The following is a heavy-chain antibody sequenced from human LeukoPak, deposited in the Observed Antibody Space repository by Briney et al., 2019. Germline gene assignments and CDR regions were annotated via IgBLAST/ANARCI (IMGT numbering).Heavy chain of an antibody. CDR3: ARGVYGSSWYY. J-gene: IGHJ4*02. D-gene: IGHD6-13*01. Sequence: SETLSLTCTVSGYSISSGYYWGWIRQPPGKGLEWIGSIYHSGSTYYNPSLKSRVTISVDTSKNQFSLKLSSVTAADTAVYYCARGVYGSSWYYWGQGTLVTVSS. V-gene: IGHV4-38-2*02. CDR1: GYSISSGYY. CDR2: IYHSGST.